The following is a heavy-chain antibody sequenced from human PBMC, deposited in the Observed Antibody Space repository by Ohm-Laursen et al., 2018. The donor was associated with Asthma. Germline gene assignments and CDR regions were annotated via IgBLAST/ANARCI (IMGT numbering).Heavy chain of an antibody. V-gene: IGHV1-24*01. CDR3: ATDLTKGYYYGMDV. CDR2: FDPEDGET. J-gene: IGHJ6*02. Sequence: ASVKVSCKVSGYTLTELSMHWVRQAPGKGLEWMGGFDPEDGETIYAQKFQGRVTMTEDTSTDTAYMELSSLRSEDTAVYYCATDLTKGYYYGMDVWGQGTTVTVSS. CDR1: GYTLTELS.